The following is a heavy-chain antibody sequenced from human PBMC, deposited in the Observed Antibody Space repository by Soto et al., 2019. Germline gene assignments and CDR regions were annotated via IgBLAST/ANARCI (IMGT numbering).Heavy chain of an antibody. V-gene: IGHV4-34*01. CDR2: IDHSGST. D-gene: IGHD6-6*01. J-gene: IGHJ6*02. Sequence: QVQLQQWGAGLLKPSETLSLTCTVYGGSFSGYYWNWIRQPPEKGLEWIGEIDHSGSTNYNPSLKSRVTISVDTSKNQFSLRLSSVTAADTAVYYCARHCGSSFPAYYYGMDVWGQGTTVTVSS. CDR3: ARHCGSSFPAYYYGMDV. CDR1: GGSFSGYY.